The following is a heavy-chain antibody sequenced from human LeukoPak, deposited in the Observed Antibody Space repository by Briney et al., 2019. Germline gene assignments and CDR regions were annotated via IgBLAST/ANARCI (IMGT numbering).Heavy chain of an antibody. CDR1: GFTFSSYG. CDR2: IWYDGSNK. J-gene: IGHJ6*02. Sequence: GGSLRLSCAASGFTFSSYGMHWVRQAPGKGLEWVAAIWYDGSNKYYADSVKGRFTISRDNSKNTLYLQMNSLRAEDTAVYYCARDAEQYYDILTDYYYGMDVWGQGTTVTVSS. V-gene: IGHV3-33*01. CDR3: ARDAEQYYDILTDYYYGMDV. D-gene: IGHD3-9*01.